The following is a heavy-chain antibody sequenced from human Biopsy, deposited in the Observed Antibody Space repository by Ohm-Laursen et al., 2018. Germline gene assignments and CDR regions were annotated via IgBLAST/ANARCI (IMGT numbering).Heavy chain of an antibody. CDR2: IYYSVMT. CDR1: GFPFSDYY. J-gene: IGHJ6*02. CDR3: ARDSGILNYGNFKYYHYYGMDV. Sequence: ESLRLSCAASGFPFSDYYMRWIRQPPGKGLEWIGHIYYSVMTNYNPSLQSRVSISVDTSRNQVSLTLSSVTAADTAVYYCARDSGILNYGNFKYYHYYGMDVWGQGTKVTVSS. D-gene: IGHD4-11*01. V-gene: IGHV4-59*01.